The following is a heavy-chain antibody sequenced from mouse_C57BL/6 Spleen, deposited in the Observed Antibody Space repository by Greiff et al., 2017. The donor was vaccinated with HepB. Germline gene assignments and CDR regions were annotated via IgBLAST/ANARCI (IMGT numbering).Heavy chain of an antibody. CDR1: GFTFSDYG. J-gene: IGHJ2*01. Sequence: EVQVVESGGGLVKPGGSLKLSCAASGFTFSDYGMHWVRQAPEKGLEWVAYISSGSSTIYYADTVKGRFTISRDNAKNTLFLQMTSLRSEDTAMYYCARPLTGTRRGYFDYWGQGTTLTVSS. D-gene: IGHD4-1*01. V-gene: IGHV5-17*01. CDR3: ARPLTGTRRGYFDY. CDR2: ISSGSSTI.